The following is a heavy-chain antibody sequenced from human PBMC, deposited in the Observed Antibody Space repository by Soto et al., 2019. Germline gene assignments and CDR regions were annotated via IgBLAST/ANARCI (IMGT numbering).Heavy chain of an antibody. CDR1: GGSFSTNY. CDR3: ATDSAGRGPFDP. CDR2: IYHTGSR. V-gene: IGHV4-59*13. Sequence: PSETLSLTCTISGGSFSTNYWSWIRQSPGKGLEWIGYIYHTGSRKYNPSFKNRVTISVDTSKNQFSLTLNSVAATDTAVYYCATDSAGRGPFDPWGQGIPVTVSS. J-gene: IGHJ5*02. D-gene: IGHD3-10*01.